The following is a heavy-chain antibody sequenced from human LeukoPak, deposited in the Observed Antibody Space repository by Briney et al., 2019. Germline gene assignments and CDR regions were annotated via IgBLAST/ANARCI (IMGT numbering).Heavy chain of an antibody. CDR1: GFTFDDYA. V-gene: IGHV3-9*01. D-gene: IGHD3-10*01. CDR3: AKEHSLLWFGEFYDY. CDR2: ISWNSGSI. J-gene: IGHJ4*02. Sequence: PGRSLRLSCAASGFTFDDYAMHWVRQAPGKGLEWVSGISWNSGSIGYADSVKGRFTISRDNAKNSLYLQMNSLRAEDTALYYCAKEHSLLWFGEFYDYWGQGTLVTVSS.